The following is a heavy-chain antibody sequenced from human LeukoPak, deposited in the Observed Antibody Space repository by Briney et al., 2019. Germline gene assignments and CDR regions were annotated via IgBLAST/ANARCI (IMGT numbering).Heavy chain of an antibody. CDR3: ARHLTGYTDYFDY. D-gene: IGHD3-9*01. Sequence: GESLKISCKGSGYSFTSYWIGWVRQMPGKGLEWMGTIYPGDSGTRHSPSFQGQVTISADKSISTAYLQWSSLKASDTAMYYCARHLTGYTDYFDYWGQGTLVTVSS. CDR1: GYSFTSYW. CDR2: IYPGDSGT. J-gene: IGHJ4*02. V-gene: IGHV5-51*01.